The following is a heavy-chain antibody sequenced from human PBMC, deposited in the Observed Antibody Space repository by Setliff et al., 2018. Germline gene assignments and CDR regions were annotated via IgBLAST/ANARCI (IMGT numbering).Heavy chain of an antibody. CDR3: ARVKVDTAWGDGFDV. V-gene: IGHV4-34*12. Sequence: SETLSLTCSVSGVSINTYYWSWIRQPPGKRLEWIGEIIHSGSTNYNPSLKSRVTISMDTSKNQFSLTLNSVTAGDTAVYYCARVKVDTAWGDGFDVWGQGTLVTVSS. CDR2: IIHSGST. D-gene: IGHD5-18*01. J-gene: IGHJ3*01. CDR1: GVSINTYY.